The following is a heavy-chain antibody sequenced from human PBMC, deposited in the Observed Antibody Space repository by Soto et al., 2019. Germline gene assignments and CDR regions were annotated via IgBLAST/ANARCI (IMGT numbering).Heavy chain of an antibody. J-gene: IGHJ6*02. CDR1: GFTFSSYG. CDR2: ISYDGSNK. Sequence: GGSLRLSCAASGFTFSSYGMHWVRQAPGKGLEWVALISYDGSNKYYADSVKGRFTISRDNSKNTLYLQMNSLRAEDTTVYYCAKVGAYCSGGRCYYSHGMDVWGQGTTVTVSS. CDR3: AKVGAYCSGGRCYYSHGMDV. D-gene: IGHD2-15*01. V-gene: IGHV3-30*18.